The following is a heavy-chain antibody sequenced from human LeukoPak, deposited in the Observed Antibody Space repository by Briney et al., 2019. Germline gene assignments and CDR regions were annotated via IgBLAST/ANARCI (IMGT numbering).Heavy chain of an antibody. CDR2: LSHSGST. D-gene: IGHD3-10*01. CDR3: ARKILWFGELIDY. CDR1: GDSISSGDYY. V-gene: IGHV4-38-2*02. J-gene: IGHJ4*02. Sequence: PSETLSLTCTVSGDSISSGDYYWSWIRQPAGKGLEWIGSLSHSGSTYYNPSLKSRVTISVDTSKNQFSLRLRSVTAADTAVYYCARKILWFGELIDYWGQGTLVTVSS.